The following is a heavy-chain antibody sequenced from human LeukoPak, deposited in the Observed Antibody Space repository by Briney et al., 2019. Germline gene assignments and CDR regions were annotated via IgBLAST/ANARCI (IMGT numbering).Heavy chain of an antibody. V-gene: IGHV3-48*02. CDR2: ISSSSRAI. CDR1: GFTFSTYS. D-gene: IGHD3-22*01. CDR3: ARKSGYDSSGYHNWFDL. Sequence: PGGSLRLSCAASGFTFSTYSMNWVRQAPGKGLEWVSYISSSSRAIYYADSVKGRFTISRDNAKNSLYLQMNSLRHEDTAVYYCARKSGYDSSGYHNWFDLWGQGTLVTVSS. J-gene: IGHJ5*02.